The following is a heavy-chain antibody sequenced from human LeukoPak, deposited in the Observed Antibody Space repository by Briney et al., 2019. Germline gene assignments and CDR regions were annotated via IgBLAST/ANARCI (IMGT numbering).Heavy chain of an antibody. CDR3: AFTGYSSIY. D-gene: IGHD6-13*01. Sequence: GRSLRLSCAASGFTFDDYAMHWVRQAPGKGLEWVSGISWNSGSIGYADSVKGRFTISRDNAKNSLYLQMNSLRAEDTAVYYCAFTGYSSIYWGQGTLVTVSS. V-gene: IGHV3-9*01. J-gene: IGHJ4*02. CDR1: GFTFDDYA. CDR2: ISWNSGSI.